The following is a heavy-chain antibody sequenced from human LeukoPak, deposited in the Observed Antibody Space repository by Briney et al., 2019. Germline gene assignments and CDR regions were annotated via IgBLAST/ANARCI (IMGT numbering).Heavy chain of an antibody. Sequence: GGSLRLSCAASGFTFSSYAMSWVRQAPGKGLEWVSAISGSGGSTYYADSVKGRFTISRDNSKNTLYLQMNSLRAEDTAVYYCAKEGRPIFGVVSDAFDIWGQGTMVTVSS. V-gene: IGHV3-23*01. CDR2: ISGSGGST. CDR1: GFTFSSYA. J-gene: IGHJ3*02. CDR3: AKEGRPIFGVVSDAFDI. D-gene: IGHD3-3*01.